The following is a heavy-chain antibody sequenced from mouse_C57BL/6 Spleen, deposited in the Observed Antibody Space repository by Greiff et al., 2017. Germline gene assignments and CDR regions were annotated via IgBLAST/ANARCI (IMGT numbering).Heavy chain of an antibody. CDR1: GYTFTSYW. V-gene: IGHV1-55*01. J-gene: IGHJ4*01. D-gene: IGHD2-4*01. Sequence: QVQLQQPGAELVKPGASVKMSCKASGYTFTSYWITWVKQRPGQGLEWIGDIYPGSGSTNYNEKFKSKATLTVDTSSSTAYMQLSSLTSEDSAVYYCARYYDYDFYAMDYWGQGTSVTVSS. CDR3: ARYYDYDFYAMDY. CDR2: IYPGSGST.